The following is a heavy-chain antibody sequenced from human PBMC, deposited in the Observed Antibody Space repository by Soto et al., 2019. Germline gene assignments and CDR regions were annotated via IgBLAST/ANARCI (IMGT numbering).Heavy chain of an antibody. D-gene: IGHD3-3*01. CDR3: AKDSEEWNLGYFDG. V-gene: IGHV3-23*01. CDR2: ISGGGGTT. Sequence: EMQLLESGGGLVQPGGSLRLSCAASGFVFNDYAMTWVRRAPGKGLEWVSVISGGGGTTYHAESVKGRFTISRDNSKNTLYLQMNSLRVEDTAVYYCAKDSEEWNLGYFDGWVEGTLVTVSS. J-gene: IGHJ4*02. CDR1: GFVFNDYA.